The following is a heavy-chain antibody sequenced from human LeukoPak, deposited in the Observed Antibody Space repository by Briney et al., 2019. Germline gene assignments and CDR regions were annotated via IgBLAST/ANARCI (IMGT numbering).Heavy chain of an antibody. D-gene: IGHD3-10*01. CDR2: ISGSSNYI. V-gene: IGHV3-21*01. CDR1: GFPFSSYW. CDR3: ARDTDYASGTMYDY. J-gene: IGHJ4*02. Sequence: PGRSLRLSCVASGFPFSSYWMTWVRQAPGKGLEWVSSISGSSNYIYYADSVKGRFTISRDNAKNSLYLQMNSLRAEDTAVYYCARDTDYASGTMYDYWGQGTLVTVSS.